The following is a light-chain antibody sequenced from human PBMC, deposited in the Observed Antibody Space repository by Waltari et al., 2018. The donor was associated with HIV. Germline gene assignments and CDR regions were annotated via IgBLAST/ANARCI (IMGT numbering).Light chain of an antibody. CDR1: RSNFGKGYD. V-gene: IGLV1-40*01. J-gene: IGLJ2*01. Sequence: QSVLTQAPSVSGAPGQRVTISCTGSRSNFGKGYDLHWYQQLPGTAPKLLIYANNQRPSGVPARFSGSKSATSASLVITGLQAEDEADYYCQSYDSSLNGHVVFGGGTKVTVL. CDR2: ANN. CDR3: QSYDSSLNGHVV.